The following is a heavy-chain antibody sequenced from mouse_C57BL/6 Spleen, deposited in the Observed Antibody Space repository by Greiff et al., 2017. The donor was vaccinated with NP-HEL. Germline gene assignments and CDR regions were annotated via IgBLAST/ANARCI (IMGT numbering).Heavy chain of an antibody. J-gene: IGHJ4*01. V-gene: IGHV1-82*01. CDR1: GYAFSSSW. CDR2: IYPGDGDT. Sequence: VQLVESGPELVKPGASVKISCKASGYAFSSSWMNWVKQRPGKGLEWIGRIYPGDGDTNYNGKFKGKATLTADKSSSTAYMQLSSLTSEDSAVYFCASPYLYYAMDYWGQGTSVTVSS. D-gene: IGHD5-5*01. CDR3: ASPYLYYAMDY.